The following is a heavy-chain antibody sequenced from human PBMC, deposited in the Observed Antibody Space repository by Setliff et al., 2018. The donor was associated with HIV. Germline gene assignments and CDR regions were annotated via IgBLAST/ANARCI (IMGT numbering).Heavy chain of an antibody. CDR3: AMGSSGYPFDY. CDR1: NGSFSGYY. D-gene: IGHD3-22*01. CDR2: INDSGST. J-gene: IGHJ4*02. Sequence: PSETLSLTCAVYNGSFSGYYWTWIRQPPGKGLEWIGEINDSGSTNYSPSLKSRVTISVDASRNQFSLKLTSVTAADTAVYYCAMGSSGYPFDYWGQGSLVTVSS. V-gene: IGHV4-34*01.